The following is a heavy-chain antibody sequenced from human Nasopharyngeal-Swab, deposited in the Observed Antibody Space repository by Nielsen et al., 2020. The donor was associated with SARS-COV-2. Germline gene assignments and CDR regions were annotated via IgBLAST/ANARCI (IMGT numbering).Heavy chain of an antibody. V-gene: IGHV1-46*01. CDR1: GYTFTCYY. D-gene: IGHD6-19*01. Sequence: ASVKVSCKASGYTFTCYYMHWVRQAPGQGLEWMGIINPSGGSTSYAQKFPGRVTMPRDTSTSTVYMELSSLRSEDTAVYYCARKALGYSSGWLVAFDIWGQGTMVTVSS. CDR2: INPSGGST. J-gene: IGHJ3*02. CDR3: ARKALGYSSGWLVAFDI.